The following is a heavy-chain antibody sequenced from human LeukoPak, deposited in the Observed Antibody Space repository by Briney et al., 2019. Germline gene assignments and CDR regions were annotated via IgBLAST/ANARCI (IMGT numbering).Heavy chain of an antibody. Sequence: GASVTVSCKASGYTFTSYDINWVRQATGPGLEWMGWMNPNSGNTGYAQKFQGRVTMTRNTSISTAYMELSSLRSEDTAVYYCARAVRRVIIKNYYYYYMDVWGKGTTVTVSS. V-gene: IGHV1-8*01. D-gene: IGHD3-10*01. CDR2: MNPNSGNT. CDR3: ARAVRRVIIKNYYYYYMDV. J-gene: IGHJ6*03. CDR1: GYTFTSYD.